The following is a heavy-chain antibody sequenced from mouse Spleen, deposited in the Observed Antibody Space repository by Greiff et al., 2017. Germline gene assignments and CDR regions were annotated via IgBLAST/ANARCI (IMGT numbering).Heavy chain of an antibody. D-gene: IGHD1-1*01. CDR1: GYAFTNYL. Sequence: QVQLKESGAELVRPGTSVKVSCKASGYAFTNYLIEWVKQRPGQGLEWIGVINPGSGGTNYNEKFKGKATLTADKSSSTAYMQLSSLTSEDSAVYFCARQDYYDGAYWGQGTLVTVSA. CDR2: INPGSGGT. J-gene: IGHJ3*01. V-gene: IGHV1-54*01. CDR3: ARQDYYDGAY.